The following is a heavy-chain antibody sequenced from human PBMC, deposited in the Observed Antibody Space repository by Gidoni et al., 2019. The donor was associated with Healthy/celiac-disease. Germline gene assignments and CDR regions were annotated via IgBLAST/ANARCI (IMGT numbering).Heavy chain of an antibody. D-gene: IGHD2-8*01. CDR2: IYTSGST. J-gene: IGHJ4*02. CDR1: GGSIRSDSYY. CDR3: ARRVCTNGVCSGAFDC. Sequence: QVQLQEAGPGLVKPSQTLSLTCTVSGGSIRSDSYYWSWIRQPAGKGLEWIGHIYTSGSTNYNPSPKSRVNISVDTSKNQFSLKLSSVTAADTAVYYCARRVCTNGVCSGAFDCWGQGTLVTVSS. V-gene: IGHV4-61*02.